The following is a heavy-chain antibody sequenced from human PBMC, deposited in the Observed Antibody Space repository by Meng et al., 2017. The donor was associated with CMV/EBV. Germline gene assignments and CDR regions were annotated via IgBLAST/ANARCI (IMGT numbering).Heavy chain of an antibody. J-gene: IGHJ4*02. V-gene: IGHV3-21*01. D-gene: IGHD3-3*01. CDR2: ISSSSSYI. CDR3: ARVGTRFLEWLS. Sequence: SCKASGFTFSSYSMNWVRQAPGKGLEWVSSISSSSSYIYYADSVKGRFTISRDNAKNSLYLQMNSLRAEDTAMYYCARVGTRFLEWLSWGQGTLVTVSS. CDR1: GFTFSSYS.